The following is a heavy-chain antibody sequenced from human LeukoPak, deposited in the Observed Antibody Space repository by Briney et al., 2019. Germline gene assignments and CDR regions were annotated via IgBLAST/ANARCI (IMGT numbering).Heavy chain of an antibody. J-gene: IGHJ4*02. V-gene: IGHV3-23*01. D-gene: IGHD3-3*01. CDR2: ISGGGDAT. CDR3: AKVASEHYDFWSLEA. Sequence: GGSLRLSCAASGFTFNSYAMNWVRQAPGKGLEWVSVISGGGDATYYTDSVKGRFTISRDNSKNTLYMQMNSLRAEDTAVYFCAKVASEHYDFWSLEAWGQGTLVTVSS. CDR1: GFTFNSYA.